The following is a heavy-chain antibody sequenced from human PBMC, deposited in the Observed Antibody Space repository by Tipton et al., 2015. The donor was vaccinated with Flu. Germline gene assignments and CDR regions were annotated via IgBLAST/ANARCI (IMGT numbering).Heavy chain of an antibody. CDR1: GGTFSSYA. J-gene: IGHJ5*02. Sequence: QLVQSGAEVKKPGSSVKVSCKASGGTFSSYAISWVRQAPGQGLEWMGRITPIFGTANYAQKFQGRVTITADESTSTAYMELSSLRSEDTAVYYCARGPDIVVVPAAMGWFDPWGQGTLVTVSS. CDR2: ITPIFGTA. D-gene: IGHD2-2*01. CDR3: ARGPDIVVVPAAMGWFDP. V-gene: IGHV1-69*18.